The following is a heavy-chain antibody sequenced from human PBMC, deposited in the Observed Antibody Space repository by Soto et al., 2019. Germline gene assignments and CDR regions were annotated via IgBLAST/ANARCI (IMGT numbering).Heavy chain of an antibody. CDR3: ERGARIAAGPNYLFYGMVV. Sequence: SQTLSLTCAISGDSVSSNSAAWNWIRQSPSRGLEWLGRTYYRSKWYNDYAVSVKSRITINPDTPKNQFSLQLNSVTPEDTAVYYCERGARIAAGPNYLFYGMVVGGQGTTENVFS. V-gene: IGHV6-1*01. J-gene: IGHJ6*01. CDR2: TYYRSKWYN. CDR1: GDSVSSNSAA. D-gene: IGHD6-13*01.